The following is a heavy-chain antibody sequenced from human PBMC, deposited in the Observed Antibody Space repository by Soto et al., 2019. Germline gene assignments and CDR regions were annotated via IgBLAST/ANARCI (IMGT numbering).Heavy chain of an antibody. Sequence: PSETLSLTCTVSGDSISTSAYYWGWVRQPPGKGLEWVGTIYYTGSTYYNPPLESRVTMSLQTSKNQFSLNLTSVTAADTAVYYCARLGGVIAASDFDYWGQGALVTVPQ. V-gene: IGHV4-39*01. CDR3: ARLGGVIAASDFDY. CDR1: GDSISTSAYY. CDR2: IYYTGST. D-gene: IGHD2-15*01. J-gene: IGHJ4*02.